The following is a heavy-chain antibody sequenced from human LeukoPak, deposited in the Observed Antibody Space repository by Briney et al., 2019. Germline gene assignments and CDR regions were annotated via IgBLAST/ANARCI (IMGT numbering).Heavy chain of an antibody. J-gene: IGHJ6*02. Sequence: SETLSLTCTVSGGSISSGGYYWSWIRQHPGKGLEWIGYICYSGSTYYNPSLKSRVTISVDTSKNQFSLKLSSVTAADTAVYYCARVRGQLGLLLLDYGMDVWGQGTTVTVSS. CDR3: ARVRGQLGLLLLDYGMDV. CDR2: ICYSGST. D-gene: IGHD6-13*01. CDR1: GGSISSGGYY. V-gene: IGHV4-31*03.